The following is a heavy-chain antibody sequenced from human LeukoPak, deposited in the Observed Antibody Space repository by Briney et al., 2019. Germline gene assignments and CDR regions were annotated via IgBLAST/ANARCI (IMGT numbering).Heavy chain of an antibody. Sequence: GGSLRLSCAASGFTFSSYEMNWVRQAPGKGLEWVSGISSSDGSTYYADSVKGRFTISRDNSKNTLYLQMNRLRGEDTAVYYCAKDIRRGENYGYDQFAYWGQGTLVTVSS. J-gene: IGHJ4*02. CDR1: GFTFSSYE. V-gene: IGHV3-23*01. CDR3: AKDIRRGENYGYDQFAY. CDR2: ISSSDGST. D-gene: IGHD5-18*01.